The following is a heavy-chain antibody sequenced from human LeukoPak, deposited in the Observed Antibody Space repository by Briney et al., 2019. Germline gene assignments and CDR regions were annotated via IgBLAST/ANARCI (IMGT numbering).Heavy chain of an antibody. D-gene: IGHD2/OR15-2a*01. CDR3: ARIHSEYHFDY. J-gene: IGHJ4*02. CDR1: GYTFTGYY. Sequence: ASVKVSCKASGYTFTGYYMHWVRQAPGQGLEWMGWINSNSGDTNYAQKFQGRVTMTRDTSISTAYLELNRPRSDDTAVYYCARIHSEYHFDYWGQGTLVTVSS. V-gene: IGHV1-2*02. CDR2: INSNSGDT.